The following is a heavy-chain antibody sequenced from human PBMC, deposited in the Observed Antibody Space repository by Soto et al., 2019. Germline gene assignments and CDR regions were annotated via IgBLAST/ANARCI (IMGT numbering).Heavy chain of an antibody. D-gene: IGHD3-10*01. CDR2: IYNAGST. V-gene: IGHV3-53*01. J-gene: IGHJ4*02. Sequence: GGSLRLSCAASGFTVSSNYMSWVRQAPGKGLEWVSVIYNAGSTYYADSVKGRFTISRDNSKKTLYLQMNSLRAEDTAVYYCARDSPLTSGMVHWGQGXLVTVSS. CDR1: GFTVSSNY. CDR3: ARDSPLTSGMVH.